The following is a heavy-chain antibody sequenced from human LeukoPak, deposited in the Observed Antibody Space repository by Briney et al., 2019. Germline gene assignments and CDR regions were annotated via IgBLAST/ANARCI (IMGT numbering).Heavy chain of an antibody. Sequence: GGSPRLSCAASGFTFDDYAMHWVRQAPGKGLEWVSGISWNSGSIGYADSVKGRFTISRDNAKNSLYLQMNSLRDEDTAVYYCARVMYGGISYSVDYWGQGTLVTVSS. D-gene: IGHD1-26*01. V-gene: IGHV3-9*01. CDR3: ARVMYGGISYSVDY. J-gene: IGHJ4*02. CDR2: ISWNSGSI. CDR1: GFTFDDYA.